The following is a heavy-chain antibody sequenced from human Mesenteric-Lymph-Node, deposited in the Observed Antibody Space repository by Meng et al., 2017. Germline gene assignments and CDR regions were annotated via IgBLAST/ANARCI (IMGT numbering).Heavy chain of an antibody. Sequence: QVQLVQSGSEVKKPGASVKFSCTASGYTFTSYGISWVRQAPGQGLEWMGWISAYNGNTNYAQKLQGRVTMTTDTSTSTAYMELRSLRSDDTAVYYCARGGPNDFWSGYLDYWGQGTLVTVSS. V-gene: IGHV1-18*01. D-gene: IGHD3-3*01. CDR3: ARGGPNDFWSGYLDY. CDR2: ISAYNGNT. J-gene: IGHJ4*02. CDR1: GYTFTSYG.